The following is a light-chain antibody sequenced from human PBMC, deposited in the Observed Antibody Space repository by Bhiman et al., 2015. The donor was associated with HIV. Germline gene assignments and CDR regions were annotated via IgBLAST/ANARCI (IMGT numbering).Light chain of an antibody. V-gene: IGLV1-44*01. CDR3: QSYDSSLSGLWV. J-gene: IGLJ2*01. CDR1: SSNIGSNT. CDR2: RNN. Sequence: QSVLTQPPSASGSPGQRVTISCSGSSSNIGSNTVNWYQQLPGTAPKLHIYRNNQRPSGVPDRFSGSKSGTSASLAISGLQAEDEADYYCQSYDSSLSGLWVFGGGTKLTVL.